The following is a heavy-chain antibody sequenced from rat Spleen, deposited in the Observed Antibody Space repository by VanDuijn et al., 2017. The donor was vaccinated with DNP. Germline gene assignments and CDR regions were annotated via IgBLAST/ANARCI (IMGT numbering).Heavy chain of an antibody. Sequence: EVQLVESGGGLVQPGRSMKLSCAASGFTFSNYYMAWVRQAPTKGLEWVASIINSGGNTYYPVSVRGRFTISRDDAKNSLYLQMNSLRSEDTATYYCTRQLGLDYWGQGVMVTVSS. CDR2: IINSGGNT. J-gene: IGHJ2*01. D-gene: IGHD5-1*01. CDR1: GFTFSNYY. CDR3: TRQLGLDY. V-gene: IGHV5-25*01.